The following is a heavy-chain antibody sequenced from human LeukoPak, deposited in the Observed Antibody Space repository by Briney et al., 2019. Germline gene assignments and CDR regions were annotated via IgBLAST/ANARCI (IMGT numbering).Heavy chain of an antibody. CDR3: ATWGSGMSVQ. Sequence: GGSLRLSCAASKFAFSSYAMSWVRQAPGKGLEWVSVIYSDGSVSYADSVKGRFTISRDNSKNTLYLQINSLRVEDTAVYYCATWGSGMSVQWGQGTLVTVSS. J-gene: IGHJ4*02. CDR1: KFAFSSYA. D-gene: IGHD3-16*01. CDR2: IYSDGSV. V-gene: IGHV3-53*01.